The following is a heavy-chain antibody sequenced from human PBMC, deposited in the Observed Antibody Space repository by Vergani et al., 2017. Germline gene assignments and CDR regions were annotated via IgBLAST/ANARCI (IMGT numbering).Heavy chain of an antibody. Sequence: QVQLVESGGGLVKPGGSLRLSCAASGFTFSDYYMSWIRQAPGKGLEWVAVIWYDGSNKYYADSVKGRFTISRDNSKNTLYLQMNSLRAEDTAVYYCARGRSSSWYFGHCGMDVWGQGTTVTVSS. J-gene: IGHJ6*02. V-gene: IGHV3-33*08. CDR2: IWYDGSNK. CDR1: GFTFSDYY. CDR3: ARGRSSSWYFGHCGMDV. D-gene: IGHD6-13*01.